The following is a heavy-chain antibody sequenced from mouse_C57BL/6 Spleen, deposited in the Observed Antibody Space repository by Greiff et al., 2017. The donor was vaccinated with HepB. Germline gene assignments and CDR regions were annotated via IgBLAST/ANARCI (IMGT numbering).Heavy chain of an antibody. J-gene: IGHJ3*01. D-gene: IGHD2-5*01. V-gene: IGHV1-82*01. CDR2: IYPGDGDT. CDR1: GYAFSSSW. CDR3: ARLGSNSAFAY. Sequence: QVQLQQSGPELVKPGASVKISCKASGYAFSSSWMNWVKQRPGKGLEWIGRIYPGDGDTNYNGKFKGKATLTADKSSSTAYMQLSSLTSEDSAVYFCARLGSNSAFAYWGQGTLVTVSA.